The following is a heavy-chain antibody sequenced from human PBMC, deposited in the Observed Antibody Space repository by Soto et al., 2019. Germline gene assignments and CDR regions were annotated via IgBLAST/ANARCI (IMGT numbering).Heavy chain of an antibody. J-gene: IGHJ4*02. D-gene: IGHD3-3*01. CDR1: GFTFSNAW. V-gene: IGHV3-15*01. CDR2: IKSKTDGGKT. CDR3: TTPYDFWSGYYTGKSPDY. Sequence: GGSLRLSCAASGFTFSNAWMSWVRQAPGKGLEWVGRIKSKTDGGKTDYGAPVKGRFTISRDDSKNTLYLQMNSLKTEDTAVYYCTTPYDFWSGYYTGKSPDYWGQGTLVTVSS.